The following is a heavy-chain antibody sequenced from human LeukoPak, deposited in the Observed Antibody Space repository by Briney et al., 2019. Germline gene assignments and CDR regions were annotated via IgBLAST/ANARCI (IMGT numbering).Heavy chain of an antibody. D-gene: IGHD4-17*01. Sequence: GGSLRLSCAAPELTVSSNCMTWVRQAPGKGLEWVSVIYSGGSTYYADSVKGRFTISRDNSKNTLYLQMNSLRAEDTAVYYCAKEFSNYGDGLDYWGQGTLVTVSS. CDR1: ELTVSSNC. CDR3: AKEFSNYGDGLDY. CDR2: IYSGGST. V-gene: IGHV3-66*01. J-gene: IGHJ4*02.